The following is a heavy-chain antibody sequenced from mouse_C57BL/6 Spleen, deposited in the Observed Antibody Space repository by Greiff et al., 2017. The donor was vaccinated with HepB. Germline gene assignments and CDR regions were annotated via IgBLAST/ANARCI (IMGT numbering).Heavy chain of an antibody. D-gene: IGHD1-1*01. CDR1: GYTFTDYE. J-gene: IGHJ1*03. CDR3: THNYGSSHWYFDV. V-gene: IGHV1-15*01. CDR2: IDPETGGT. Sequence: QVHVKQSGAELVRPGASVTLSCKASGYTFTDYEMHWVKQTPVHGLEWIGAIDPETGGTAYNQKFKGKAILTADKSSSTAYMELRSLTSEDSAVYYCTHNYGSSHWYFDVWGTGTTVTVSS.